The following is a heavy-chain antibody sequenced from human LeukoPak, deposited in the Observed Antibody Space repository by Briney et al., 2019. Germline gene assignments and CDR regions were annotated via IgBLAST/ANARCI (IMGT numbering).Heavy chain of an antibody. D-gene: IGHD1-26*01. V-gene: IGHV3-9*02. CDR2: ISWNSGSI. CDR3: ARVPRGSYHFDY. CDR1: GFTSDDYA. J-gene: IGHJ4*02. Sequence: GGSLRLSCVASGFTSDDYAMHWVRQAPGKGLEWVSGISWNSGSIGYADSVKGRFTISRDNAKNSLYLQMNSLRAEDTAVYYCARVPRGSYHFDYWGQGALVTVSS.